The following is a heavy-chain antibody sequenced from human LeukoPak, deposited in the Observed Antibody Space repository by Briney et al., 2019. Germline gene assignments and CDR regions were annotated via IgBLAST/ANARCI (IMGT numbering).Heavy chain of an antibody. CDR3: ARGYYDDSSSYNNP. CDR1: GYSISCGYY. J-gene: IGHJ4*01. Sequence: SETLSLTCTVSGYSISCGYYWGWIRQPTGKGLEWIGSIYHSGSTYYNPSLENRATISGGTSKNHLSLKLSSVTAADTAVYYFARGYYDDSSSYNNPWGQGTLVTVSS. CDR2: IYHSGST. D-gene: IGHD3-22*01. V-gene: IGHV4-38-2*02.